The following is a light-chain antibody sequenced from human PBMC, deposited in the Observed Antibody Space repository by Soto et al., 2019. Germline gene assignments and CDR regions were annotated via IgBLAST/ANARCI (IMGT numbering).Light chain of an antibody. J-gene: IGKJ3*01. Sequence: ENEFSRSRCTVSLTPAEKTPLPPRVSQSFSSSYLAWDKQNPGQAPRLLIYGAPRRATGIPDRLSGSGSGTDFTLTISRLEPEDFEVYYCQQYGSSLFTLAPGPKVD. CDR2: GAP. CDR3: QQYGSSLFT. CDR1: QSFSSSY. V-gene: IGKV3-20*01.